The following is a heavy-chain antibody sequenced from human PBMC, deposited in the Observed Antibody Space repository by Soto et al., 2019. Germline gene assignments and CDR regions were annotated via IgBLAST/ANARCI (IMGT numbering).Heavy chain of an antibody. D-gene: IGHD3-9*01. J-gene: IGHJ5*02. Sequence: SETLSLTCTVSGGSISSGGYYWSWIRQHPGKGLEWIGYIYYSGSTYYNPSLKSRVTISVDTSKNQFSLKLSSVTAADTAVYYCARGYFDWFNWFDPWGQGTLVTVSS. CDR3: ARGYFDWFNWFDP. CDR2: IYYSGST. V-gene: IGHV4-31*03. CDR1: GGSISSGGYY.